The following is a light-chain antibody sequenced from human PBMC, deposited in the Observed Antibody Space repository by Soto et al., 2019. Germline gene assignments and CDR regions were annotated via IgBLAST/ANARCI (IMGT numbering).Light chain of an antibody. CDR1: QSISSY. J-gene: IGKJ2*01. CDR2: AAS. CDR3: QQSYSTPYT. Sequence: DIQMTQSPSSLSASVRDRVTITCRASQSISSYLNWYQQKPGKAPKLLIYAASSLQSGVPSRFSGSGSGTDFTLPISSLQPEDFATYYCQQSYSTPYTFGQGTKLEIK. V-gene: IGKV1-39*01.